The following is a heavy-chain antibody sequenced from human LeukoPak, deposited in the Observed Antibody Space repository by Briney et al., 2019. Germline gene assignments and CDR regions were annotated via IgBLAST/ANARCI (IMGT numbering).Heavy chain of an antibody. V-gene: IGHV4-4*07. J-gene: IGHJ6*03. CDR1: GGSISSYY. D-gene: IGHD1-26*01. CDR2: IYTTGST. CDR3: ARDASFYYYMDV. Sequence: PSETLSLTCTVSGGSISSYYWSWIRQPAGKGLEWIGRIYTTGSTNYNPSLKSRVTMSVDTSKNQFSLKLNSVTTADTAVYYCARDASFYYYMDVWGKGTTVTVSS.